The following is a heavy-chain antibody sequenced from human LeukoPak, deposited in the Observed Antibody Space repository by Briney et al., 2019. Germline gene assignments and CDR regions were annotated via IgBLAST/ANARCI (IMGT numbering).Heavy chain of an antibody. J-gene: IGHJ6*02. Sequence: PGRSLRLSCAASGFTFSSYGMHWVRQAPGKGLEWLAVISYDGSNKYYADSVKGRFTISRDNSKNTLYLQMNSLRAEDTAVYYCAKDCVSGWYSPFEYYYGMDVWGQGTTVTVSS. V-gene: IGHV3-30*18. D-gene: IGHD6-19*01. CDR2: ISYDGSNK. CDR3: AKDCVSGWYSPFEYYYGMDV. CDR1: GFTFSSYG.